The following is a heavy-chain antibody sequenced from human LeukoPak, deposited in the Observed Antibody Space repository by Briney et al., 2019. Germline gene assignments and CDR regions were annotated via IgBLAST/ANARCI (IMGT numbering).Heavy chain of an antibody. CDR3: ARGGAWRWGHSSGYSFDY. Sequence: SETLSLTCTVSGGSISSYYWSWIWQPPGKGLEWIGYIYYSGSTNYNPSLKSRVTISVDTSKNQFSLKLSSVTAADTAVYYCARGGAWRWGHSSGYSFDYWGQGTLVTVSS. J-gene: IGHJ4*02. CDR2: IYYSGST. V-gene: IGHV4-59*01. D-gene: IGHD3-22*01. CDR1: GGSISSYY.